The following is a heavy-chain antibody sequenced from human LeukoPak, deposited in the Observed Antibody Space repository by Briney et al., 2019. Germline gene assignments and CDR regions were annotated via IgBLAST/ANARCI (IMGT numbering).Heavy chain of an antibody. J-gene: IGHJ4*02. CDR1: GYTFTSYG. CDR3: ALISVAGFNAFDY. V-gene: IGHV1-18*01. Sequence: ASVKVSCKASGYTFTSYGISWVRQAPGQGREWRGWISAYNGKTNYAQKLQGRVTMTTDTYTSPDYMELRSLRSDVTAGEYCALISVAGFNAFDYWGQGTLVTVSS. CDR2: ISAYNGKT. D-gene: IGHD6-19*01.